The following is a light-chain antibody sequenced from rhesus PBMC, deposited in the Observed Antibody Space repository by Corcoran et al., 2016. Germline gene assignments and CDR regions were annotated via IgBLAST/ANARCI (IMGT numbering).Light chain of an antibody. Sequence: EIVMTQSPATLSLSPGERATLSCRAGQSVSSNLAWYQQKPGQAPRLLIYGASSMATGIPDRFSGSGSGTDFTLTISSLEAEDVAVYYCLQHSNWPWTFGQGTKVEFK. J-gene: IGKJ1*01. CDR1: QSVSSN. V-gene: IGKV3-24*01. CDR2: GAS. CDR3: LQHSNWPWT.